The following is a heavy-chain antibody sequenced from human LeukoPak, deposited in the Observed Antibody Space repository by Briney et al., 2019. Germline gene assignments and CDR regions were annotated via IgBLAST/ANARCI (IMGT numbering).Heavy chain of an antibody. J-gene: IGHJ4*02. CDR1: GGSFSGYY. CDR2: INHSGST. CDR3: ARDYYYFH. D-gene: IGHD3-22*01. Sequence: SETLSLTCAVYGGSFSGYYGSWIRQPPGKGLEWIGEINHSGSTNYNPSLKSRATISVDTSKNQFSLKLSSVTAVDTAVYYCARDYYYFHWGQGTLVTVSS. V-gene: IGHV4-34*01.